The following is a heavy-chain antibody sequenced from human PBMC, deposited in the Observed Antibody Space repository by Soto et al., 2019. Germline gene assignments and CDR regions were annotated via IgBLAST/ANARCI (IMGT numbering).Heavy chain of an antibody. Sequence: ASVKVSCKASGYTFTGYYMHWVRQAPGQGLEWMGWINPNGGGTNYAQKFQGWVTMTRDTSISTAYMELSRLRSDDTAVYYCARDRSTSGPRDVWGQGTTVTVSS. V-gene: IGHV1-2*04. CDR2: INPNGGGT. CDR3: ARDRSTSGPRDV. J-gene: IGHJ6*02. D-gene: IGHD1-26*01. CDR1: GYTFTGYY.